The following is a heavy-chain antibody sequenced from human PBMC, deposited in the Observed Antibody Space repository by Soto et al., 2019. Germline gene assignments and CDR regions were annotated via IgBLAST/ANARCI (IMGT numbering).Heavy chain of an antibody. Sequence: PGGSLSLSCAASGFTFSNYAMSWVRQAPGKGLEWVSAIRGNSGITKYADSVKDRFIISRDNSKSTVYLQTNSLRAEDTAVYYCAKHDDSGFLDYWGQGTLVTVSS. CDR1: GFTFSNYA. CDR3: AKHDDSGFLDY. CDR2: IRGNSGIT. V-gene: IGHV3-23*01. J-gene: IGHJ4*02. D-gene: IGHD3-22*01.